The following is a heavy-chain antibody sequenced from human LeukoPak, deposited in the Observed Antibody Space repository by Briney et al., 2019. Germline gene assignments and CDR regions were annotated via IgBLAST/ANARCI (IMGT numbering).Heavy chain of an antibody. CDR2: INSDGSST. D-gene: IGHD1-26*01. J-gene: IGHJ4*02. CDR3: ARDGGSYLNYFDY. V-gene: IGHV3-74*01. Sequence: GGSLRLSCAASGFTFDDYGMSWVRQAPGKGLVWVSRINSDGSSTNYADSVKGRFTISRDNAKNTLYLQMNSLRAEDTAVYYCARDGGSYLNYFDYWGQGTLVTVSS. CDR1: GFTFDDYG.